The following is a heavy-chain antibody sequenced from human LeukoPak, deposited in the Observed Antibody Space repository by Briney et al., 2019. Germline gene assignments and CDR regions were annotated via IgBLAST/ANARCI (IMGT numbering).Heavy chain of an antibody. CDR1: GFTFSSYE. CDR2: ISSSGSTI. V-gene: IGHV3-48*03. J-gene: IGHJ4*02. Sequence: GGSLRLSCAASGFTFSSYEMNWVRQAPGKGLEWVSYISSSGSTIYYADSVKGRFTISRDNTKNSLYLQMNSLRAEDTAVYYCARATGTTNYWGQGTLVTVSS. D-gene: IGHD1-7*01. CDR3: ARATGTTNY.